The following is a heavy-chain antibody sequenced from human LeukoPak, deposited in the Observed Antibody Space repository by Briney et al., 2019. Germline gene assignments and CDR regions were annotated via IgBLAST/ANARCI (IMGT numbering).Heavy chain of an antibody. V-gene: IGHV3-21*01. CDR1: GFTFSSYS. CDR3: ARDQGGYGYFDP. Sequence: GGSLRLSCAASGFTFSSYSVNWVRQAPGKGLEWVSSISSSSSYIYYADSVKGRFTISRDNAKNSLYLQMNSLRAEDTAVYYCARDQGGYGYFDPWGRGTLVTVSS. CDR2: ISSSSSYI. J-gene: IGHJ2*01.